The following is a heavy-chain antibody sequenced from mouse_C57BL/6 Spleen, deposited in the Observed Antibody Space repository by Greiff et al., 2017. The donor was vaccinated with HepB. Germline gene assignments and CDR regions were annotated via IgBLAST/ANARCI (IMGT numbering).Heavy chain of an antibody. CDR1: GYTFTSYW. CDR3: ARRGGDSSSYDYFDY. CDR2: IYPGSGST. Sequence: QVQLQQPGAELVKPGASVKMSCKASGYTFTSYWITWVKQRPGQGLEWIGDIYPGSGSTNYNEKFKSKATLTVDTSSSTAYMQLSSLTSEDSAVYYCARRGGDSSSYDYFDYWGQGTTLTVSS. D-gene: IGHD1-1*01. V-gene: IGHV1-55*01. J-gene: IGHJ2*01.